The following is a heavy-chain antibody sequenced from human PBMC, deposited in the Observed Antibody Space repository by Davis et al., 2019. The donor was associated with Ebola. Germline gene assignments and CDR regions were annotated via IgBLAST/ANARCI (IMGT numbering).Heavy chain of an antibody. V-gene: IGHV5-10-1*01. Sequence: GESLKISCKGSGYSFTSYWISWVRQMPGKGLEWMGRIDPSDSYTNYSPSFQGHVTISADKSTSTAYLQWSSLKASDTAMYYCARLLGYCSSTSCHHYYGMDVWGQGTTVTVSS. D-gene: IGHD2-2*01. CDR1: GYSFTSYW. CDR2: IDPSDSYT. CDR3: ARLLGYCSSTSCHHYYGMDV. J-gene: IGHJ6*02.